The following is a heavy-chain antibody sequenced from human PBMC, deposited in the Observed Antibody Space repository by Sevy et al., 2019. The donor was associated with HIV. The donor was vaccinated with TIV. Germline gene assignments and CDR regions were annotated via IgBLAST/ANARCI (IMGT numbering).Heavy chain of an antibody. Sequence: GGSLRLSCAASGFTFDDYGMHWVRQGPGKGLEWVSGISWNSDTVGYADSVRGRFTISRDNAKNSLFLQMNSLRAEDTALYYCAKSTAAVPPDYYYYYGMDVWGHGTTVTVSS. CDR2: ISWNSDTV. D-gene: IGHD6-13*01. J-gene: IGHJ6*02. V-gene: IGHV3-9*01. CDR3: AKSTAAVPPDYYYYYGMDV. CDR1: GFTFDDYG.